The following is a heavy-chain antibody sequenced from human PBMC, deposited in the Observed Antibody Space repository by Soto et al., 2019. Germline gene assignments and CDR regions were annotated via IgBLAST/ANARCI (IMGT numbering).Heavy chain of an antibody. CDR3: ARITIFDSFDP. CDR1: GYTFTSYY. V-gene: IGHV1-8*02. Sequence: ASVKGYCTASGYTFTSYYMHWVRQENGQGLEWMGWMNPNSGNTGYAQKFQGRVTMTRNTSISTAYMELSSLRSEDTAVYYCARITIFDSFDPWGQGTLVTVSS. D-gene: IGHD3-3*01. J-gene: IGHJ5*02. CDR2: MNPNSGNT.